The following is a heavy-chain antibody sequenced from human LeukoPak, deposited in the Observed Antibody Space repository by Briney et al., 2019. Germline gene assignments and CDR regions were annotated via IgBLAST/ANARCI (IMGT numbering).Heavy chain of an antibody. CDR3: ARVKVVIPAAILTNWFDP. CDR1: GGSISSGGYC. CDR2: IYYSGST. D-gene: IGHD2-2*01. V-gene: IGHV4-31*03. Sequence: SQTLSLTCTVSGGSISSGGYCWSWIRQYPGKGLEWIGHIYYSGSTYHNPSLKSRITISVDTSKNQFSLKLNSVTAADTAVYYCARVKVVIPAAILTNWFDPWGQGTRVTVSS. J-gene: IGHJ5*02.